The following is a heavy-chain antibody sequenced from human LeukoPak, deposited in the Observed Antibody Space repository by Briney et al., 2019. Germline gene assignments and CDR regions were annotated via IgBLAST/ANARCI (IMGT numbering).Heavy chain of an antibody. CDR2: IYYSGST. CDR3: ARGGRGAAAGFDY. CDR1: GGSISSGAYY. Sequence: SQTLTLTCSVSGGSISSGAYYWSWIRQHPGKGLEWIGYIYYSGSTYYNPSLKSRVTISLDTSKNQFSLKLSSVTAADTAVYYCARGGRGAAAGFDYWGQGTLVTVSS. J-gene: IGHJ4*02. D-gene: IGHD6-13*01. V-gene: IGHV4-31*03.